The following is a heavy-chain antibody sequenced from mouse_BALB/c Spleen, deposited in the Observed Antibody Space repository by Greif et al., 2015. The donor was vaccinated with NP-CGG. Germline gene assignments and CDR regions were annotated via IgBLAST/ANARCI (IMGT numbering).Heavy chain of an antibody. CDR1: GYTFTSYW. V-gene: IGHV1-7*01. CDR2: INPSTGYT. D-gene: IGHD4-1*01. CDR3: ARAGGTDYFDY. J-gene: IGHJ2*01. Sequence: VQLQQSGAELAKPGASVKMSCKASGYTFTSYWMHWVKQWPGQGLEWIGYINPSTGYTEYNQKFKDKATLTADKSSSTAYMQLSSLTSEDSAVYYCARAGGTDYFDYWGQGTTLTVSS.